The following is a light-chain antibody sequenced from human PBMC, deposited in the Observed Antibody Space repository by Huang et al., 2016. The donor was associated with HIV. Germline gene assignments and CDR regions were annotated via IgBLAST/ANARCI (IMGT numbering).Light chain of an antibody. CDR3: QQYNNWPPLT. CDR2: SAS. CDR1: QSVSSN. V-gene: IGKV3-15*01. J-gene: IGKJ4*01. Sequence: EIVMTQSPATLSVSPGERATLSCRASQSVSSNLAWYQQNPGQAPRRLIYSASTRATGIPARFSGSGSGTEFTLTISSLQSEDFAVYYCQQYNNWPPLTFGGGTKVEIK.